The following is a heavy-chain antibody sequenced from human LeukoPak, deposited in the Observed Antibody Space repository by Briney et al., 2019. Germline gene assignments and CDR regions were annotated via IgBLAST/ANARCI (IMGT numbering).Heavy chain of an antibody. CDR1: GFSLSTSGMC. CDR3: ARINYYGSGSYQAPWYFDY. Sequence: SGPTLVNPTQTLTLTCTFSGFSLSTSGMCVSWIRQPPGKALEWLARIDWDDDKYYSTSLKTRLTISKDTSKNQVVLTMTNMDPVDTATYYCARINYYGSGSYQAPWYFDYWGQGTLVTVSS. D-gene: IGHD3-10*01. J-gene: IGHJ4*02. V-gene: IGHV2-70*11. CDR2: IDWDDDK.